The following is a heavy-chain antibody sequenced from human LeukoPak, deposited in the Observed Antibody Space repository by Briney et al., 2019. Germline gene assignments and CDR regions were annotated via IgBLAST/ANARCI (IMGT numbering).Heavy chain of an antibody. V-gene: IGHV5-51*01. Sequence: GESLKISCKGSGYSFNDYWIGWVRQMPGKGLEWMGIIYPDDSDVRYSPSFQGQVTISADKSIDTAYLQWSSLKASDTAMYFCARPHGRNWAFFFDYWGQGTLITVSS. CDR3: ARPHGRNWAFFFDY. D-gene: IGHD7-27*01. CDR1: GYSFNDYW. J-gene: IGHJ4*02. CDR2: IYPDDSDV.